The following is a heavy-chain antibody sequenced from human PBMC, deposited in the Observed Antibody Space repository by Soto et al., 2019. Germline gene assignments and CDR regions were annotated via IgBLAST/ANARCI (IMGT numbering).Heavy chain of an antibody. CDR1: GFTFSTQA. CDR2: LISSGESP. CDR3: AKDLHGSGWSFDQ. J-gene: IGHJ4*02. V-gene: IGHV3-23*01. D-gene: IGHD6-19*01. Sequence: EVQLLESGGGLVQPGGSLRLSCSASGFTFSTQAMAWVRQAPGKGLEWVSALISSGESPVYADSVRGRFTISRDNSKNTLYLQMSSLRADETAVYYCAKDLHGSGWSFDQWGQGTVVTVSS.